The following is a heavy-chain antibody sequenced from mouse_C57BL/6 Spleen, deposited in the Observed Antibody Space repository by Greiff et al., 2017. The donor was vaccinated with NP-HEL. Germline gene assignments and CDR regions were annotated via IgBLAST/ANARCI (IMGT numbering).Heavy chain of an antibody. V-gene: IGHV1-82*01. CDR3: ARDWCYAMDY. CDR1: GYAFSSSW. D-gene: IGHD1-1*02. J-gene: IGHJ4*01. Sequence: QVQLQQSGPELVKPGASVKISCKASGYAFSSSWMNWVKQRPGTGLEWIGRIYPGDGDTNYNGKFKGKGTLTADKSSSTAYMQLSILTSEDSAVCFCARDWCYAMDYWGKGTSVTV. CDR2: IYPGDGDT.